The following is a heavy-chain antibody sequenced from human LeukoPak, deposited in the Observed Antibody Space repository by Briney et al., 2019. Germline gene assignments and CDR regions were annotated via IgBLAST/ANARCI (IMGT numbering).Heavy chain of an antibody. CDR3: AREKIVGATHFDY. D-gene: IGHD1-26*01. CDR2: IKQDGSEK. V-gene: IGHV3-7*01. CDR1: GFTFSNAW. Sequence: PGGSLRLSCADSGFTFSNAWMSWVRQAPGKGLEWVANIKQDGSEKYYVDSVKGRFTISRDNAKNSLYLQMNSLRAEDTAVYYCAREKIVGATHFDYWGQGTLVTVSS. J-gene: IGHJ4*02.